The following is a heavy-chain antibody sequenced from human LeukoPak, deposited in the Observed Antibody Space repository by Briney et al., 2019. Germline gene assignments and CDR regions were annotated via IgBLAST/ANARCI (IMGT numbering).Heavy chain of an antibody. D-gene: IGHD1-1*01. Sequence: SETLSLTCPVSGGSISRHYWSWIRQPPGEGLEWIGYIYSSGSTNYNPSLNSRVTISVDTSKNQFSLKLSSVTAADTAVYYCARDYGVRTTGTTAYYYYRDVCGKGTTVTVSS. CDR2: IYSSGST. CDR3: ARDYGVRTTGTTAYYYYRDV. J-gene: IGHJ6*03. CDR1: GGSISRHY. V-gene: IGHV4-59*11.